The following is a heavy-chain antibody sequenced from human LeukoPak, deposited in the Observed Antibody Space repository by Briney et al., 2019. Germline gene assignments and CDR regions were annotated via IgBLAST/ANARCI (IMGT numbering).Heavy chain of an antibody. Sequence: SQTLSLTCAISGDSFSSNSAAWNWIRQSPSRGLEWLGRTYYRSKWYNDYAVSVKSRITINPDTSKNQFSLQLNSVTPEDTAVYYCARANSPGDYVWGSYRYYFDYWGQGTLVTASS. CDR1: GDSFSSNSAA. D-gene: IGHD3-16*02. CDR2: TYYRSKWYN. V-gene: IGHV6-1*01. J-gene: IGHJ4*02. CDR3: ARANSPGDYVWGSYRYYFDY.